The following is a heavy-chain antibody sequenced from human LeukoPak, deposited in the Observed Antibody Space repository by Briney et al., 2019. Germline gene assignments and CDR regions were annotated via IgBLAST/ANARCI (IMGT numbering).Heavy chain of an antibody. V-gene: IGHV3-30*05. CDR3: ARDSDTSGNHWFFDV. CDR1: GFNFNYYG. CDR2: IDPDGSSN. J-gene: IGHJ2*01. D-gene: IGHD6-25*01. Sequence: GGSLRLSCATSGFNFNYYGMVWVRQAPGKGLQWVTAIDPDGSSNYDADSVKGRVAVSRDNSKNTLYLQIYALTAVGTAVYYCARDSDTSGNHWFFDVWGRGTPVIVSS.